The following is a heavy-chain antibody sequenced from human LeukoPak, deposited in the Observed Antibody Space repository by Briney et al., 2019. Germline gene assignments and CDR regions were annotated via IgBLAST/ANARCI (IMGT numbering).Heavy chain of an antibody. CDR1: GFTFSSYS. V-gene: IGHV3-48*01. J-gene: IGHJ5*02. Sequence: GGSLRLSCAASGFTFSSYSMNWVRQAPGKGLEWVSYISSSSSTIYYADSVKGRFTISRDNAKNSLYLQMNSLRAEDTAVYYCARDKIAAAGSNWFDPWGQGTLVTVS. CDR3: ARDKIAAAGSNWFDP. CDR2: ISSSSSTI. D-gene: IGHD6-13*01.